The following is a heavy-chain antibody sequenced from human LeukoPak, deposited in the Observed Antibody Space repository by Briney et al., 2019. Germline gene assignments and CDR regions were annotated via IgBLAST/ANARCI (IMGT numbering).Heavy chain of an antibody. D-gene: IGHD2-2*01. CDR1: GGTFSSHA. CDR3: ARGLQYQLLKVLGYYYMDV. Sequence: GSSVKVSCKASGGTFSSHAIAWVRQAPGQGPEWMGGIIPISGTANYAQKFQGRVTITTDESTSTAYMELSSLTSDDTAVYYCARGLQYQLLKVLGYYYMDVWGEGTTVTVSS. V-gene: IGHV1-69*05. J-gene: IGHJ6*03. CDR2: IIPISGTA.